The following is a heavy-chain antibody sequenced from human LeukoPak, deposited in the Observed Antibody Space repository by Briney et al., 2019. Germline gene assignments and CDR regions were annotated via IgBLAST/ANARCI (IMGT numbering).Heavy chain of an antibody. J-gene: IGHJ4*02. CDR2: IYTTGNT. CDR1: GGSISSYY. D-gene: IGHD4-11*01. Sequence: SETLSLTCIVSGGSISSYYWSWIRQPAGKGLEWIGRIYTTGNTNYNPSLKSRVTISVDTSKNQFSLKLSSVTAADTAVYYCARDGSYSNYFDYWGQGTLVTVSS. V-gene: IGHV4-4*07. CDR3: ARDGSYSNYFDY.